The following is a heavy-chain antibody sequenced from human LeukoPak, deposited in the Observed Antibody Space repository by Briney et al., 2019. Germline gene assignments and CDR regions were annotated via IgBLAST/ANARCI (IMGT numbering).Heavy chain of an antibody. Sequence: GGSLRLSCAASGFTLSTFDMNWVRQAPGKGLEWVSSISTSSRYIYYRDSVKGRFTISRDDAKNSLYLQMNSLRAEDTAVYYCARADCSGSTCYLRRSWFDPWGQGTLVTVSS. V-gene: IGHV3-21*01. CDR2: ISTSSRYI. CDR3: ARADCSGSTCYLRRSWFDP. D-gene: IGHD2-2*01. CDR1: GFTLSTFD. J-gene: IGHJ5*02.